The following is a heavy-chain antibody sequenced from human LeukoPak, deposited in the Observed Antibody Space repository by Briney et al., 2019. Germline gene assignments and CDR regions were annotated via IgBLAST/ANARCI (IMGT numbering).Heavy chain of an antibody. Sequence: GGSLRLSCVTSGFTFGSYAMSWVRQAPGKGLEWVSSISGSGGSTNSAKSGSGGSTYYADSVKGRFTISRDNSKNTLYLQMNSLRAEDTAVYYCAKGRVWFDYWGQGTLVTVSS. CDR2: ISGSGGSTNSAKSGSGGST. J-gene: IGHJ4*02. V-gene: IGHV3-23*01. CDR1: GFTFGSYA. D-gene: IGHD6-13*01. CDR3: AKGRVWFDY.